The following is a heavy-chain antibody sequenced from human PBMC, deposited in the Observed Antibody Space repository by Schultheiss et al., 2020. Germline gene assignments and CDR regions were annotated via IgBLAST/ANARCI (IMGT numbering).Heavy chain of an antibody. V-gene: IGHV4-4*07. CDR3: ARDVRPVWQSSGWYDY. J-gene: IGHJ4*02. CDR2: IYTSGST. D-gene: IGHD6-19*01. CDR1: GGSISSYY. Sequence: SETLSLTCTVSGGSISSYYWSWIQQPAGKGLEWIGRIYTSGSTNYNPSLKSRVTISVDTSKNQFSLKLSSVTAADTAVYYCARDVRPVWQSSGWYDYWGQGTLVTVSS.